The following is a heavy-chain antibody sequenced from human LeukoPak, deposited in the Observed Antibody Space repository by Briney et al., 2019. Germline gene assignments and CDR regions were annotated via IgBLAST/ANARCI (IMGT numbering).Heavy chain of an antibody. CDR3: ARRAPSHDFDD. J-gene: IGHJ4*02. V-gene: IGHV3-21*01. Sequence: PGGSLRLSCAASGFTFSSYSMNWVRQAPGKGLEWVAAISTTSGNIYYADSVKGRFTISRDNAKTSLYLQMNSLRVEDTALYYCARRAPSHDFDDWGQGTLVTVYS. CDR2: ISTTSGNI. CDR1: GFTFSSYS.